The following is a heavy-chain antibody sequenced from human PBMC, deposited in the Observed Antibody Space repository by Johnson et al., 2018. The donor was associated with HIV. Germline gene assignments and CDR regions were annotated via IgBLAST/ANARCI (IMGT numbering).Heavy chain of an antibody. J-gene: IGHJ3*02. D-gene: IGHD6-13*01. CDR3: ARDGRPKQLVSAFGI. Sequence: QVQLVESGGGVVQPGRSLRLSCAASGFTFSSYAMHWVRQAPGKGLEWVAVISYDGSNKYYADSVKGRFTISRDNSKNTLYLQMNSLRAEDKAVYYCARDGRPKQLVSAFGIWGQGTM. V-gene: IGHV3-30*04. CDR1: GFTFSSYA. CDR2: ISYDGSNK.